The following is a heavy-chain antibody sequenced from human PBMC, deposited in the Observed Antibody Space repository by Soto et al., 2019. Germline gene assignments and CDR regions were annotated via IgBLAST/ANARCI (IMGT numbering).Heavy chain of an antibody. D-gene: IGHD2-21*01. V-gene: IGHV1-2*02. Sequence: GASVKVSCKTSGYTFSAYYVHWARRAPGRGFQWLGWINPSNEITTFSEFFQGRITMTRDTSTNTVHMELTMLTSDDTAVYYCMSGGWGYSPIDYWGQGTKVTVSS. CDR2: INPSNEIT. J-gene: IGHJ4*02. CDR3: MSGGWGYSPIDY. CDR1: GYTFSAYY.